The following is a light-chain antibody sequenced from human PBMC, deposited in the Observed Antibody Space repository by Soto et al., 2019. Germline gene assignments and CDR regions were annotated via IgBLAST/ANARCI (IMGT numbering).Light chain of an antibody. V-gene: IGKV3-11*01. CDR3: QQYGSSPWT. CDR2: DAS. CDR1: QSVSSY. J-gene: IGKJ1*01. Sequence: EIVLTQSPATLSLSPGERATLSCRASQSVSSYLAWYQQKPGQAPRLLIYDASNRATGIPARFSGSGSGTDFTLTISSLEPEDFAVYCCQQYGSSPWTFGQGTKVDIK.